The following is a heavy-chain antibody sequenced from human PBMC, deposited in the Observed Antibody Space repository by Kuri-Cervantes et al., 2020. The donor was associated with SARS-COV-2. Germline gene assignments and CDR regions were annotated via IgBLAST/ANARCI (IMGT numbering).Heavy chain of an antibody. V-gene: IGHV3-11*06. J-gene: IGHJ3*02. CDR3: ARPNSGYEARDAFDI. CDR2: ISSSSSYT. D-gene: IGHD5-12*01. CDR1: GFTFSDYY. Sequence: GESLKISCAASGFTFSDYYMSWICQAPGKGLEWVSYISSSSSYTNYADSVKGRFTISRDNAKNSLYLQMNSLRAEDTAVYYCARPNSGYEARDAFDIWGQGTMVTVSS.